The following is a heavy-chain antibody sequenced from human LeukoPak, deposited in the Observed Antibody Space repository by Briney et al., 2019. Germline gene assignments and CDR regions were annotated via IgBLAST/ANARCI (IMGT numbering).Heavy chain of an antibody. D-gene: IGHD4-17*01. J-gene: IGHJ2*01. CDR3: ARVAGENYGDYVIRYFDL. V-gene: IGHV1-18*01. CDR1: GYSFTSYG. CDR2: ISAYNGNT. Sequence: ASVKASCKASGYSFTSYGISWVRKAPGQGLEWMGWISAYNGNTNYAQKLQGRVTMTTDTSTSTAYMELRSLRSDDTVVYYCARVAGENYGDYVIRYFDLWGRGTLVTVSS.